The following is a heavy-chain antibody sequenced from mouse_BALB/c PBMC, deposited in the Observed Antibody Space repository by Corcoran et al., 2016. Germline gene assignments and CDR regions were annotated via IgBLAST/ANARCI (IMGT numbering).Heavy chain of an antibody. Sequence: QIQLVQSGPELKKPGETVKSSCKASGYTFTNYGMNLVKEAPGKGFKWMGGRNTYTGEPTYADDFKGRFAFSLETSASTAYLQINNLKNEDTATYFCARRTVVADFDYWGQGPTLTVS. D-gene: IGHD1-1*01. CDR2: RNTYTGEP. V-gene: IGHV9-3-1*01. CDR3: ARRTVVADFDY. J-gene: IGHJ2*01. CDR1: GYTFTNYG.